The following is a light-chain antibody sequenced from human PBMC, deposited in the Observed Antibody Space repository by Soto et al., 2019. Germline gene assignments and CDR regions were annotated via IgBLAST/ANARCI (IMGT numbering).Light chain of an antibody. CDR1: SSDVGGYNY. J-gene: IGLJ1*01. Sequence: QSVLTQPASVSGSPGQSITISCTGTSSDVGGYNYVSWYQHHPGEAPKLIIYDVSNRPSGVSNRFSGSKSGNTASLTISGLQPEEEADYYCSSYTTSNTRQIVFGTGTKVTVL. CDR3: SSYTTSNTRQIV. V-gene: IGLV2-14*03. CDR2: DVS.